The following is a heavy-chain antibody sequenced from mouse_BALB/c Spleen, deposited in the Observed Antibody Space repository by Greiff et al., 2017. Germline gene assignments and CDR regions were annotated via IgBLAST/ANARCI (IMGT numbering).Heavy chain of an antibody. D-gene: IGHD1-1*01. Sequence: DVHLVESGGGLVQPGGSRKLSCAASGFTFSSFGMHWVRQAPEKGLEWVAYISSGSSTIYYADTVKGRFTISRDNPKNTLFLQMTSLRSEDTAMYYCARLGYYGTYWYFDVWGAGTTVTVSS. CDR2: ISSGSSTI. CDR3: ARLGYYGTYWYFDV. V-gene: IGHV5-17*02. J-gene: IGHJ1*01. CDR1: GFTFSSFG.